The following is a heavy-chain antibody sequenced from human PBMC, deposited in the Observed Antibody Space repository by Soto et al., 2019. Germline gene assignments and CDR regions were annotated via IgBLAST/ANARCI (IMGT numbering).Heavy chain of an antibody. CDR1: GFTVSSNY. V-gene: IGHV3-53*04. CDR2: IYSGGST. Sequence: EVQLVESGGGLVQPGGSLRLSCAASGFTVSSNYMSWVRQAPGKGLEWVSVIYSGGSTYYADSVKGRFTISRHNSKNTLYLQMNSLRAEDTAVYYCHVEPYYYYYRMDVWGQGTTVTVSS. J-gene: IGHJ6*02. CDR3: HVEPYYYYYRMDV.